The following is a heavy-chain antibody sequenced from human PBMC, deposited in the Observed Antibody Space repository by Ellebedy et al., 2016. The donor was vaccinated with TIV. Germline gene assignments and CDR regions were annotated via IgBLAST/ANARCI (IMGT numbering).Heavy chain of an antibody. CDR1: GYTFTDYW. J-gene: IGHJ3*02. CDR3: ASGVAVPGILNAFDI. D-gene: IGHD6-19*01. Sequence: GESLKISCKGSGYTFTDYWIAWVRQMPGKGLEWMGIIFPDDSDTRYSPSFQGQVTISAVRSISTAYLQWSSLKASDTAIYYCASGVAVPGILNAFDIWGQGTMVTVSS. CDR2: IFPDDSDT. V-gene: IGHV5-51*01.